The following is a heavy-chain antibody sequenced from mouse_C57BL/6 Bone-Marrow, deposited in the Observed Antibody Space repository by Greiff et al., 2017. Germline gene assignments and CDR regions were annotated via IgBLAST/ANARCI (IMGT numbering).Heavy chain of an antibody. J-gene: IGHJ3*01. CDR3: TRDHYYGSSSVRAY. D-gene: IGHD1-1*01. V-gene: IGHV5-9-1*02. Sequence: EVQVVESGEGLVKPGGSLKLSCAASGFTFSSYAMSWVRQTPEKRLEWVAYISSGGDYIYYADTVKGRFTISRDNARNTLYLQMSSLKSEDTAMYYCTRDHYYGSSSVRAYWGQGTLVTVSA. CDR1: GFTFSSYA. CDR2: ISSGGDYI.